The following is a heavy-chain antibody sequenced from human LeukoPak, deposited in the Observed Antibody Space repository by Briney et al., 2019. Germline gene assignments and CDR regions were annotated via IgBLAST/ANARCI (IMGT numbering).Heavy chain of an antibody. CDR3: ARDYYGSGTPVNWFDP. D-gene: IGHD3-10*01. Sequence: SETLSLTCTVSGGSISSRSHYWGWIRQPPGKGLEWIGSIYYSGSTYYNPSLKSRVTISVDTSKNQFSLKLRSVTAADTAVYYCARDYYGSGTPVNWFDPWGQGTLVTVSS. CDR2: IYYSGST. V-gene: IGHV4-39*07. CDR1: GGSISSRSHY. J-gene: IGHJ5*02.